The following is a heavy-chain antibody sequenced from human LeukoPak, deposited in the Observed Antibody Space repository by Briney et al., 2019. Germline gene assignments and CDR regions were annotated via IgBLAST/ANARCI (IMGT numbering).Heavy chain of an antibody. CDR1: GGTFSSYA. CDR2: IIPILGIA. CDR3: ARSITDFWSGYWGKDGYYYGMDV. J-gene: IGHJ6*02. D-gene: IGHD3-3*01. V-gene: IGHV1-69*04. Sequence: SVKVSCKASGGTFSSYAISWVRQAPGQGLEWMGRIIPILGIANYAQKFQGRVTITADKSTSTAYMELSRLRSDDTAVYYCARSITDFWSGYWGKDGYYYGMDVWGQGTTVTVSS.